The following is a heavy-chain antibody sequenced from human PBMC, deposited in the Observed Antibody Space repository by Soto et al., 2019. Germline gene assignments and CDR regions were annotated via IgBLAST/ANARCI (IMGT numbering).Heavy chain of an antibody. Sequence: GGSLRLSCAASGFTFTSYSMSWVRQGPGKGLEWVANIKQEGSEKYYVDSVKGRFTISRDNAKNSLYLQMNSLRAEDTAVYYCASQPASTDFDYWGQGTLVTVSS. CDR2: IKQEGSEK. D-gene: IGHD2-2*01. J-gene: IGHJ4*02. CDR3: ASQPASTDFDY. V-gene: IGHV3-7*01. CDR1: GFTFTSYS.